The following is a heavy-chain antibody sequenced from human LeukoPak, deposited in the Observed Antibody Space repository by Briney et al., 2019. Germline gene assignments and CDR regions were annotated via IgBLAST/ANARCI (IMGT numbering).Heavy chain of an antibody. J-gene: IGHJ3*02. CDR3: ARTHYYGSGSYYNRGAFDI. CDR2: ISSSSSYI. Sequence: PGGSLRLSCAASGFTFSSYSMNWVRQAPGKGLEWVSSISSSSSYIYYADSVKGRFTISRDNAKNSLYLQMNSLRAEDTAVYYCARTHYYGSGSYYNRGAFDIWGQGTMVTVSS. D-gene: IGHD3-10*01. V-gene: IGHV3-21*01. CDR1: GFTFSSYS.